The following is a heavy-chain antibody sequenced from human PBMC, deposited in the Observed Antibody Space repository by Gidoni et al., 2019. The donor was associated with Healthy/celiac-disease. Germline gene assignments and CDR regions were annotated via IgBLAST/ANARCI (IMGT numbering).Heavy chain of an antibody. Sequence: EVQLVESGGGLVQPGGSLSLSCSASGFTFSSYAMHWVRQAPGKGLEYVSAISSNGGSTDYADSVKGRFTISRDNSKNTLYLQMSSLRAEDTAVYYCVKDRYYDFWSGDFDYWGQGTLVTVSS. D-gene: IGHD3-3*01. V-gene: IGHV3-64D*06. J-gene: IGHJ4*02. CDR1: GFTFSSYA. CDR3: VKDRYYDFWSGDFDY. CDR2: ISSNGGST.